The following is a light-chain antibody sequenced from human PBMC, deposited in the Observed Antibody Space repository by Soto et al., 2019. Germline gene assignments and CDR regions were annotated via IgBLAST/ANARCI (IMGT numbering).Light chain of an antibody. CDR2: GVT. CDR1: SSDIGAFNY. J-gene: IGLJ1*01. Sequence: QSALTQPASVSGSPGHSITISCTGSSSDIGAFNYVAWYQQHPGKAPKLIIHGVTNRPSGVSSRFSGSKSDYTSSLTISGLQAEDEADYYLSSYTTAFFYVFGTGTKLTVL. V-gene: IGLV2-14*01. CDR3: SSYTTAFFYV.